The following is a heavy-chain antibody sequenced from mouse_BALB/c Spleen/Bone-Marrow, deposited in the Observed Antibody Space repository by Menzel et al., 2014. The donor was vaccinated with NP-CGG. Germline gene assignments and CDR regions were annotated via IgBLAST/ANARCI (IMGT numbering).Heavy chain of an antibody. D-gene: IGHD2-2*01. CDR2: INPDSSTI. Sequence: DVMLVESGGGLVQPGGSLKLSCAASGFAFSRYWMSWVRQAPGKGLEWIGEINPDSSTINYTPSLKDKFIISRDNAKKTLYLQMSKVRSEDTALYYCALLGYYGYFYVWGAGTTVTVSS. CDR1: GFAFSRYW. J-gene: IGHJ1*01. V-gene: IGHV4-1*02. CDR3: ALLGYYGYFYV.